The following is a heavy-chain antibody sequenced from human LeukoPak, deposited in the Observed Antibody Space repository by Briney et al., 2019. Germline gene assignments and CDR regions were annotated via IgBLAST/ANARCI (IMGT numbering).Heavy chain of an antibody. V-gene: IGHV6-1*01. CDR1: GDSVSSNSAA. CDR3: ARGGKHCSSTSCYRWTFDY. D-gene: IGHD2-2*01. CDR2: TYYRSKWYN. J-gene: IGHJ4*02. Sequence: SQTLSLTCAISGDSVSSNSAAWNWIRQSPSRGLEWLGRTYYRSKWYNDYAVSVKSRITINPDTSENQFSLQLNSVTPEDTAVYYCARGGKHCSSTSCYRWTFDYWGQGTLVTVSS.